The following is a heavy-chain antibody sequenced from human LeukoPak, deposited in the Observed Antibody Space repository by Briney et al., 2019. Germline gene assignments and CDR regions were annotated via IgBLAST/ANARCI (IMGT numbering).Heavy chain of an antibody. V-gene: IGHV1-2*02. Sequence: ASVKVSCKASGYTLTDYYMHLVRQAPGQGPEWMAWINPNSGATIYAQNFQDRVTVTRDTSISTAYMELSSLRSDDTAVYYCARGRQTYYYYMDVWGKGTTVTVSS. CDR2: INPNSGAT. CDR3: ARGRQTYYYYMDV. J-gene: IGHJ6*03. CDR1: GYTLTDYY.